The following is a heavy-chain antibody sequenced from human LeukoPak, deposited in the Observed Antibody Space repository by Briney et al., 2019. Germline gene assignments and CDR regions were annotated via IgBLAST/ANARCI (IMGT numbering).Heavy chain of an antibody. D-gene: IGHD6-19*01. CDR3: ARGSVAGLDY. V-gene: IGHV1-2*04. Sequence: ASVKVSCTASGYTFTSYGISWVRQAPGQGLEWMGWINPNSGGTNYAQKFQGWVTMTRDTSISTAYMELSRLRSDDTAVYYCARGSVAGLDYWGQGTLVTVSS. CDR2: INPNSGGT. J-gene: IGHJ4*02. CDR1: GYTFTSYG.